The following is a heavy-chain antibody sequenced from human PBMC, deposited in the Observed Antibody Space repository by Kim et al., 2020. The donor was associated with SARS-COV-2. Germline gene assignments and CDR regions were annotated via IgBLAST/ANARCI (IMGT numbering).Heavy chain of an antibody. J-gene: IGHJ6*02. CDR2: IYSGGST. V-gene: IGHV3-53*01. Sequence: GGSLRLSCAASGLTVSSNYMSWVRQAPGKGLEWVSVIYSGGSTYYADSVKGRFTISRDNSKNTLYLQMNSLRAEDTAVYYCARDLDYYGMDVWGQGTTVTVSS. CDR1: GLTVSSNY. CDR3: ARDLDYYGMDV.